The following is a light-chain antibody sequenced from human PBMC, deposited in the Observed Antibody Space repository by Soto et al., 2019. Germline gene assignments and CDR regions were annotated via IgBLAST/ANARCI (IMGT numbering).Light chain of an antibody. Sequence: EIVLTQSPGTLSLSPGERATLSCRASQSVSSNFLAWYQQKPGQAPRLLIYGASGRATGIPDRFSGSGSGTDFTLTISRLEPEDFTVYYCQQYGGSHWTFGQGTTVEIK. CDR3: QQYGGSHWT. CDR1: QSVSSNF. J-gene: IGKJ1*01. CDR2: GAS. V-gene: IGKV3-20*01.